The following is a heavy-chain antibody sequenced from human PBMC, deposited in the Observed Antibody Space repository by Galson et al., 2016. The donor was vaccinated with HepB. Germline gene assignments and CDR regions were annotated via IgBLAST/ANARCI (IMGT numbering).Heavy chain of an antibody. CDR3: AREGSADCSNCDHWNYGMDV. D-gene: IGHD4-11*01. Sequence: SLRLSCAASGFAFHSYTMGWVRQAPGKGLQWVSDITPSGDSTYYADPVTGRFTISRDNSRDTLYLQMNSLRVEDTAVYYCAREGSADCSNCDHWNYGMDVWGQGTTVTVSS. CDR1: GFAFHSYT. CDR2: ITPSGDST. J-gene: IGHJ6*02. V-gene: IGHV3-23*01.